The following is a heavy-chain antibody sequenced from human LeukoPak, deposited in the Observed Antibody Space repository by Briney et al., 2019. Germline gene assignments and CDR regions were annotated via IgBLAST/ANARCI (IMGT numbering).Heavy chain of an antibody. Sequence: SQTLSLTCAISGDSVSSNSSAWNWIRQSPSRGLEWLGRTYYRSKWYNDYAVSVKSRITINPDTSKNQFSLQLNSVTPEDTAVYYCAREYYYYDSSGYYQGVDYWGQGTLVTVSS. D-gene: IGHD3-22*01. CDR3: AREYYYYDSSGYYQGVDY. V-gene: IGHV6-1*01. CDR2: TYYRSKWYN. J-gene: IGHJ4*02. CDR1: GDSVSSNSSA.